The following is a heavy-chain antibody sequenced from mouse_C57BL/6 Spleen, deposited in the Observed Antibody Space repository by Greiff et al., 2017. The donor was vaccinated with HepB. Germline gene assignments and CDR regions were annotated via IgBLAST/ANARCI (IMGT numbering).Heavy chain of an antibody. CDR3: VEYYGSSAWYFDV. V-gene: IGHV14-2*01. CDR2: IDPEDGET. D-gene: IGHD1-1*01. J-gene: IGHJ1*03. CDR1: GFNIKDYY. Sequence: EVQLQQSGAELVKPGASVKLSCTASGFNIKDYYMHWVKQRTEQGLEWIGRIDPEDGETKYAPKFQGKATITADTSSNTAYLQLSSLTSEDTAVYCCVEYYGSSAWYFDVWGTGTTVTVSS.